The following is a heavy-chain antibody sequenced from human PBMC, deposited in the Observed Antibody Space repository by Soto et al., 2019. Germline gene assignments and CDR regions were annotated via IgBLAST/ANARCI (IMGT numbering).Heavy chain of an antibody. V-gene: IGHV4-34*01. CDR3: ARGIRITIFGVARYYYGMDV. J-gene: IGHJ6*02. D-gene: IGHD3-3*01. Sequence: SETLSLTCAVYGGSFSGYYWSWIRQPPGKGLEWIGEINHSGSTNYNPSLKSRVTISVDTSKNQFSLKLSSVTAADTAVYYCARGIRITIFGVARYYYGMDVWGQGTTVTVSS. CDR1: GGSFSGYY. CDR2: INHSGST.